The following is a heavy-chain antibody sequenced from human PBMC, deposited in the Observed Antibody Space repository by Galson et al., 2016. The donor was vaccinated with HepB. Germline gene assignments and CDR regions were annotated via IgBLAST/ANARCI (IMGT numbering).Heavy chain of an antibody. Sequence: SLRLSCAASGFTFTSPWMHWVRQVPGKGLVWVSRLNTDGRTKNYADSVKGRFTISRDDSKNTLYLHISSIRNEDTAVYHCARPITGTTRIRAGVDLWGQGPRVTVSS. D-gene: IGHD1-20*01. CDR2: LNTDGRTK. CDR3: ARPITGTTRIRAGVDL. V-gene: IGHV3-74*01. J-gene: IGHJ5*02. CDR1: GFTFTSPW.